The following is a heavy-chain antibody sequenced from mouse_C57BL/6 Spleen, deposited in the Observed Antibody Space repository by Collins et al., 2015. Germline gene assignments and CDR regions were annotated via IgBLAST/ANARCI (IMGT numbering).Heavy chain of an antibody. CDR3: WRELGAYAMDC. D-gene: IGHD3-3*01. CDR1: FHWSTSGMGL. J-gene: IGHJ4*01. CDR2: WNNDNY. V-gene: IGHV8-2*01. Sequence: QVTLKVSWALGYCSHHRLSAWPVLSLGFHWSTSGMGLTWLRKPSGKALEWLASIWNNDNYHNPSLKSRLTISKETSNNQIFLKVTSVDTADSATYFGAWRELGAYAMDCWGQGTSVTVSS.